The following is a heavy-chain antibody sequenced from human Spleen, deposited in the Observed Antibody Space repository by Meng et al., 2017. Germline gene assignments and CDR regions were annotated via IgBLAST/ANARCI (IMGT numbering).Heavy chain of an antibody. CDR3: TRDPLQWGTNFDF. J-gene: IGHJ4*02. V-gene: IGHV3-74*01. CDR1: GFIFGSYW. CDR2: INSDGGNQ. Sequence: GESLKISCAASGFIFGSYWMHWVRQVPVKGLVWVARINSDGGNQIYADSVKGRFTISRDNARNTLYLQMNSLRAEDTAVYYCTRDPLQWGTNFDFWGQGTTVTVSS. D-gene: IGHD3-16*01.